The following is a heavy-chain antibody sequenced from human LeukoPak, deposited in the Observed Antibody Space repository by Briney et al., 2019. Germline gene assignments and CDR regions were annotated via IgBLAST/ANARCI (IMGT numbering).Heavy chain of an antibody. J-gene: IGHJ4*02. CDR2: VYSDGTT. V-gene: IGHV3-66*02. CDR1: GFTVSSDF. Sequence: GGSLRLSCAASGFTVSSDFMSWVRQAPGKGLEWVSIVYSDGTTYYADSVKGRFSVSRDISKNTMSVQMNGLRPEDTAVYYCARVNYAGGFDYWGQGTLVTVSS. CDR3: ARVNYAGGFDY. D-gene: IGHD1-7*01.